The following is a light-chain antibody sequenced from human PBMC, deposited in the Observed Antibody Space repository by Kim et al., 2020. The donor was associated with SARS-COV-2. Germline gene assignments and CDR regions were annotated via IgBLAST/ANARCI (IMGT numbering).Light chain of an antibody. CDR3: KSRDSPGRVV. CDR2: GKN. J-gene: IGLJ2*01. Sequence: SSELTQDPAVSVALGQTVRITCQGDSLRSYYATWYQQKPGQAPVLLFYGKNNRPSGIPDRFSGSSSGNTASLTITGAQAADEADFYCKSRDSPGRVVFGGGTKVTVL. V-gene: IGLV3-19*01. CDR1: SLRSYY.